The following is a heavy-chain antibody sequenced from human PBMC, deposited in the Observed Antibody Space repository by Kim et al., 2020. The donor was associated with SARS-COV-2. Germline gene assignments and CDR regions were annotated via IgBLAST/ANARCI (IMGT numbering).Heavy chain of an antibody. CDR3: ARVPSGSYEEGLDALDI. V-gene: IGHV3-30*07. D-gene: IGHD3-10*01. Sequence: VKVRFTISRDNSKSTLYLQMNSLRAEDTAVYYCARVPSGSYEEGLDALDIWGQGTMVTVSS. J-gene: IGHJ3*02.